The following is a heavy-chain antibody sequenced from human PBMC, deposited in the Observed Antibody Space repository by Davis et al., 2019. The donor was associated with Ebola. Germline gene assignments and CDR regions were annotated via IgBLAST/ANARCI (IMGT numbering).Heavy chain of an antibody. J-gene: IGHJ6*03. CDR2: IRTKPNNYAT. D-gene: IGHD2-21*01. V-gene: IGHV3-73*01. Sequence: GESLKISCAASGFNFSGSAIHWVRQASGKGLEWVGRIRTKPNNYATAFAASVKGRFTISRDDSKNMASLQMSSLKTEDTAVYYCAKAYCGADCSYILHFYQYMDVWGKGTTVTVS. CDR3: AKAYCGADCSYILHFYQYMDV. CDR1: GFNFSGSA.